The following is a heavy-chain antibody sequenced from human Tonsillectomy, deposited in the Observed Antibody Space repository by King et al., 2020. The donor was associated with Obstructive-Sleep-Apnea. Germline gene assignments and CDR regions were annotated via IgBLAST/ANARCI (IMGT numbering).Heavy chain of an antibody. CDR3: ARDMGGYGSPYFFDY. J-gene: IGHJ4*02. Sequence: VQLQESGPGLVKPSETLSLNCTVSGGSISDYYWSWIRQPPGKGLEWIGYISHTGSTNYNPSLRSRVTISIDTPKNQFSLKLRSVTAADTAVYYWARDMGGYGSPYFFDYWGRGALVTVSS. D-gene: IGHD5-18*01. CDR2: ISHTGST. CDR1: GGSISDYY. V-gene: IGHV4-59*01.